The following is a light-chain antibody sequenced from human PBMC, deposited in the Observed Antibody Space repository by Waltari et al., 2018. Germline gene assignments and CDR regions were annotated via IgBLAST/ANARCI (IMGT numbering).Light chain of an antibody. V-gene: IGKV1-6*01. Sequence: IQMTQSPSSLSASVGDRVTITCRASHVIRTDLGWYQQKPGEAPKLLIYAASTLQSGVSSRFSGSGSGTDFTLTISSLQPEDFATYYCLQDYNYPLTFGGGTKVEIK. CDR2: AAS. CDR3: LQDYNYPLT. J-gene: IGKJ4*01. CDR1: HVIRTD.